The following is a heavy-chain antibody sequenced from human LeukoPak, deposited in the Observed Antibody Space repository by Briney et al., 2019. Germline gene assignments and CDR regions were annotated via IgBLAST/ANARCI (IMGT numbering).Heavy chain of an antibody. Sequence: GGSLGLSCAASGFIFSGYIMSWVHQAPGKGLEWVSSISSSSTYIFYAESLRGRFTISRDNAKNSLFLQMNSLRAEDTAVYYCARARSQGFWSDYLHYFDYWGQGTLVTVSS. CDR1: GFIFSGYI. D-gene: IGHD3-3*01. J-gene: IGHJ4*02. V-gene: IGHV3-21*01. CDR3: ARARSQGFWSDYLHYFDY. CDR2: ISSSSTYI.